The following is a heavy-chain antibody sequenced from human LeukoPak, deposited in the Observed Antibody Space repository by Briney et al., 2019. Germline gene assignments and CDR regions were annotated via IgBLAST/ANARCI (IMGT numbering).Heavy chain of an antibody. Sequence: SETLSLTCAVYGGSFSGYYWSWIRQPPGKGLEWIGEINHSGSTNYNLSLKSRVTISVDTSKNQFSLKLSSVTAADTAVYYCARSLGTSQNYYYYMDVWGKGTTVTVSS. J-gene: IGHJ6*03. CDR2: INHSGST. CDR3: ARSLGTSQNYYYYMDV. V-gene: IGHV4-34*01. D-gene: IGHD2-2*01. CDR1: GGSFSGYY.